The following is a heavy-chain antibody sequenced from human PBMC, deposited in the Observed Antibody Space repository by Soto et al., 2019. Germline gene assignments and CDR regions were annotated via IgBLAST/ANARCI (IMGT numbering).Heavy chain of an antibody. Sequence: ASVKVSCKASGYTFTSYGISWVRQAPGQGLEWMGIINPRGGSTNYAQRFHGRVTMTRDTSISTAYMELSRLRSDDTAVYYCARGMGSGNMGYGMDVWGQGTTVTVSS. D-gene: IGHD3-10*01. CDR1: GYTFTSYG. CDR3: ARGMGSGNMGYGMDV. CDR2: INPRGGST. J-gene: IGHJ6*02. V-gene: IGHV1-46*01.